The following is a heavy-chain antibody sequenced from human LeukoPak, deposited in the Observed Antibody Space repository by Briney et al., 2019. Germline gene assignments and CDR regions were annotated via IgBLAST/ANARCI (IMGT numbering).Heavy chain of an antibody. Sequence: EASVKVSCKVSGYTLTELSLHWVRQAPGKGLEWMGGFDPEDGETIYAQKFQGRVTMTEGTSTDTAYMELTSLRSEDTAVYYCATAIVVVVASTAAFDIWGQGTMVTVSS. CDR1: GYTLTELS. CDR2: FDPEDGET. J-gene: IGHJ3*02. V-gene: IGHV1-24*01. D-gene: IGHD2-15*01. CDR3: ATAIVVVVASTAAFDI.